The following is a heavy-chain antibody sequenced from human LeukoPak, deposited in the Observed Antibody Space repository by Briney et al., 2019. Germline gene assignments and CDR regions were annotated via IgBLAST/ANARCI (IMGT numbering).Heavy chain of an antibody. Sequence: SETLSLTCTVSGGSINNGPYYWAWIRHPPGKRLEWIASVYFSGTTYFNPSLVSRVTISVDTCNNQLSLKLSSVTAADAAVYFCARPLNSYYYMDVWGKGTTFTVSS. CDR2: VYFSGTT. V-gene: IGHV4-39*01. J-gene: IGHJ6*03. CDR3: ARPLNSYYYMDV. CDR1: GGSINNGPYY.